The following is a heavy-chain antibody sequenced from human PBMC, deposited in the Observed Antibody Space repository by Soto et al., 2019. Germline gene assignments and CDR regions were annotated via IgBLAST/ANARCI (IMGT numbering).Heavy chain of an antibody. V-gene: IGHV4-34*01. J-gene: IGHJ4*02. CDR3: AREMTTVTNGYDY. Sequence: SETLSLTCVFSGESFSAFYWNWIRQSPEKGLEWIADIHYTGKTNYNPSLKSRVTISMDTSKNQFSLKLSSVTAADTAVYYCAREMTTVTNGYDYWGQGTLVTVYS. D-gene: IGHD4-4*01. CDR2: IHYTGKT. CDR1: GESFSAFY.